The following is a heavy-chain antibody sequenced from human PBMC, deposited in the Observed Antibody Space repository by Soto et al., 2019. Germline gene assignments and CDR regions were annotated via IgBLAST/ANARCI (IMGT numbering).Heavy chain of an antibody. J-gene: IGHJ4*02. Sequence: SVKVSCKASGGTFSSYTIRWVRQAPGQGLEWMGRIIPILGIANYAQKFQGRVAITADKSTSTAYMELSSLRSEDTAVYYCARYYYCSGSYYWYYFDYWGQGTLVTVSS. CDR2: IIPILGIA. V-gene: IGHV1-69*02. D-gene: IGHD3-10*01. CDR1: GGTFSSYT. CDR3: ARYYYCSGSYYWYYFDY.